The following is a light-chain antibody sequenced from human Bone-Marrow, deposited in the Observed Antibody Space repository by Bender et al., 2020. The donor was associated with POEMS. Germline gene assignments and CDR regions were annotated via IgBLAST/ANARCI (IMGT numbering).Light chain of an antibody. Sequence: QSVVTQPPSLSEAPRQRVTISCSGTSSDISGHYFVSWYQQYPGKAPKVMIYEVSKRPSGVPDRFSGSKSGASASLAISGLRSEDEADYYCAAWDDSLSVLFGGGTTLTVL. CDR1: SSDISGHYF. CDR2: EVS. J-gene: IGLJ2*01. V-gene: IGLV1-47*01. CDR3: AAWDDSLSVL.